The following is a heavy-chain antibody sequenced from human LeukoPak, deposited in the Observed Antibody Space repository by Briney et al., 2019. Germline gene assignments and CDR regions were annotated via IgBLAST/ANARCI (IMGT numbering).Heavy chain of an antibody. CDR2: ISSSATTI. Sequence: GGSLRLSCAASGFIFSDFYMSWIRQAPGKGLEWVSYISSSATTIYYADSVKGRFTISRDNSKNTLYLQMNSLRAGDTAVYYCAKAMGATLFDYWGQGTLVTVSS. CDR3: AKAMGATLFDY. J-gene: IGHJ4*02. V-gene: IGHV3-11*01. CDR1: GFIFSDFY. D-gene: IGHD1-26*01.